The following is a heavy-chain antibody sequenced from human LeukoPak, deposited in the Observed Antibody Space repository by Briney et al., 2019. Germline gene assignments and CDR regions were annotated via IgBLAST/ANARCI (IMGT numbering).Heavy chain of an antibody. D-gene: IGHD1-26*01. CDR1: GFTFSSYG. Sequence: GSLRLSCAASGFTFSSYGMHWVRQAPGKGLEWVAVIWYDGSNKYYADSVKGRFTISRDNSKNTLYLQMNSLRAEDTAVYYCAKVSRGSYQGLDYWGQGTLVTVSS. V-gene: IGHV3-33*06. CDR2: IWYDGSNK. CDR3: AKVSRGSYQGLDY. J-gene: IGHJ4*02.